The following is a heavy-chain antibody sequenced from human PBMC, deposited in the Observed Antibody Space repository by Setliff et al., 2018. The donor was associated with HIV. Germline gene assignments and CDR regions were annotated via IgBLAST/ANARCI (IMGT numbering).Heavy chain of an antibody. CDR3: ARDRVVGATLDPLDL. CDR1: GFTFSSAW. CDR2: IKQDGSDK. V-gene: IGHV3-7*01. D-gene: IGHD1-26*01. J-gene: IGHJ3*01. Sequence: GGSLTLSCAASGFTFSSAWMGWVRKAPAKGLEWVAKIKQDGSDKYYVDSVKGRFTISRDNAKNSLYLQMNSLRAEDTAVYYCARDRVVGATLDPLDLWGQGTMVTV.